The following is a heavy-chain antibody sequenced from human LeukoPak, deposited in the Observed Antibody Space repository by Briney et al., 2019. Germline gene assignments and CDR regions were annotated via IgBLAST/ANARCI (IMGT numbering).Heavy chain of an antibody. J-gene: IGHJ4*02. CDR2: ISGSGGST. CDR1: GFTFSSYA. CDR3: AKDLGPFFYGSGSYLHY. Sequence: GGSLRLSCAASGFTFSSYAMSWVRQAPGKGLEWVSAISGSGGSTYYADSVKGRFTISRDNSKNTLYLQMNSLRAEDTAVYYCAKDLGPFFYGSGSYLHYWGQGTLVTVSS. D-gene: IGHD3-10*01. V-gene: IGHV3-23*01.